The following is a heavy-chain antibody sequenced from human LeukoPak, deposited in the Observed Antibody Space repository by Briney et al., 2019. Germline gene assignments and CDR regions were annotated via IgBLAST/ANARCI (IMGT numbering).Heavy chain of an antibody. V-gene: IGHV3-30*18. J-gene: IGHJ4*02. D-gene: IGHD3-3*01. CDR3: AKVGTYYDFWSGYSYFDY. CDR1: GFTFSSYG. Sequence: PGGSLRLSCAASGFTFSSYGMHWVRQAPGKGLEWVAVISYDGSNKCYADSVKGRFTISRDNSKNTLYLQMKSLRAEDTAVYYCAKVGTYYDFWSGYSYFDYWGQGTLVSVSS. CDR2: ISYDGSNK.